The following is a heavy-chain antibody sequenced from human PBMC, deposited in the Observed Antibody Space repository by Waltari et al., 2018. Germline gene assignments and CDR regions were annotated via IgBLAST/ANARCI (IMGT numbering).Heavy chain of an antibody. Sequence: QLQLQESGPGLVKPSETLSLTCSVSGASITSNRHYWGWIHQPPGQGLEWIGTMSYTGTTYSSPSLKSRVTISRDTSKNQLSLKLGSVTAADTALYYCATYIGASIGTAAFDVWGQGTMVTVSS. D-gene: IGHD5-12*01. CDR1: GASITSNRHY. J-gene: IGHJ3*01. V-gene: IGHV4-39*01. CDR2: MSYTGTT. CDR3: ATYIGASIGTAAFDV.